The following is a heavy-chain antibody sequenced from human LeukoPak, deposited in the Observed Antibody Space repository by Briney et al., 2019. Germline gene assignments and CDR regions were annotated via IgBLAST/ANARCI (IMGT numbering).Heavy chain of an antibody. CDR2: INSDGSST. J-gene: IGHJ4*02. D-gene: IGHD3-22*01. Sequence: PGGSLRLSCAASGFTFSSYWMHWVRQAPGKGLVWVSRINSDGSSTSYADSVKGRFTISRDNAKNTLYLQMNSLRAEDTAVYYCATHYDSSGSYYPSLGYWGQGTLVTVSS. CDR1: GFTFSSYW. CDR3: ATHYDSSGSYYPSLGY. V-gene: IGHV3-74*01.